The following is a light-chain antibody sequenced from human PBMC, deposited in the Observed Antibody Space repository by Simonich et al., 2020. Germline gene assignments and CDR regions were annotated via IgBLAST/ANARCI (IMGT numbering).Light chain of an antibody. CDR1: SSDVRGHNY. CDR3: SSYAGSNLWV. V-gene: IGLV2-8*01. CDR2: DVS. Sequence: QSALTQPPSASGSPGQPVTISCTGTSSDVRGHNYVPWYQHHPGKAPKLMIYDVSKRPYGVPDRFSGSKSGNTASLTVSGLQAEDEADYYCSSYAGSNLWVFGGGTKLTVL. J-gene: IGLJ3*02.